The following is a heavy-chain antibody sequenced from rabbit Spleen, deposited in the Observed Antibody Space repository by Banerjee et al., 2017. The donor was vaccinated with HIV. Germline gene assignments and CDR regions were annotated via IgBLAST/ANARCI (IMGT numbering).Heavy chain of an antibody. Sequence: QEQLEESGGDLVKPEGSLTLTCTASGFSFSGSYYMCWVRQAPGKGLEWIGCIYAGSGITYYASWAKGRFTISKTSSTTVTLQMTSLTVADTATYFCARDSGTSFSSYGMDLWGPGTLVTVS. CDR1: GFSFSGSYY. D-gene: IGHD8-1*01. CDR2: IYAGSGIT. CDR3: ARDSGTSFSSYGMDL. J-gene: IGHJ6*01. V-gene: IGHV1S45*01.